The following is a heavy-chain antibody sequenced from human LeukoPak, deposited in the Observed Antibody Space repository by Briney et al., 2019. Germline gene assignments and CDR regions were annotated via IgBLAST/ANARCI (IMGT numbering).Heavy chain of an antibody. CDR2: MNPNSGNT. J-gene: IGHJ6*03. V-gene: IGHV1-8*03. CDR1: GGTFSSYA. CDR3: ARVPYYYYMDV. Sequence: ASVKVSCKASGGTFSSYAISWVRQATGQGLEWMGWMNPNSGNTGYAQKFQGRVTITRNTSISTAYMELSSLRSEDTAVYYCARVPYYYYMDVWGKGTTVTVSS.